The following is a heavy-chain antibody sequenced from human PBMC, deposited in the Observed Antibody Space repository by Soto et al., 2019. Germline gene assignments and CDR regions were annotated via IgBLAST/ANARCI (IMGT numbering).Heavy chain of an antibody. CDR2: INPNSGGT. D-gene: IGHD4-4*01. Sequence: ASVKVSCTASGYTLTGYYMHWVRQAPGQGLEWMGWINPNSGGTNYAQKFQGWVTMTRGTSISTAYMELSRLRSDDTAVYYCARGRHSNDAFDIWGQGTMVTVSS. CDR1: GYTLTGYY. J-gene: IGHJ3*02. V-gene: IGHV1-2*04. CDR3: ARGRHSNDAFDI.